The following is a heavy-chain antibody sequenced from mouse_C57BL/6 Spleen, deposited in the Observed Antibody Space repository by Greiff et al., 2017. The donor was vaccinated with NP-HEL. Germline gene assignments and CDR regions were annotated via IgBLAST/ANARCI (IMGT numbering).Heavy chain of an antibody. CDR2: IYPGSGST. CDR1: GYTFTSYW. CDR3: ARWDYGSSYVGY. J-gene: IGHJ2*01. Sequence: QLQQPGAELVKPGASVKMSCKASGYTFTSYWITWVKQRPGQGLEWIGDIYPGSGSTNYNEKFKSKATLTVDTSSSTAYMQLSSLTSEDSAVYYCARWDYGSSYVGYWGQGTTLTVSS. V-gene: IGHV1-55*01. D-gene: IGHD1-1*01.